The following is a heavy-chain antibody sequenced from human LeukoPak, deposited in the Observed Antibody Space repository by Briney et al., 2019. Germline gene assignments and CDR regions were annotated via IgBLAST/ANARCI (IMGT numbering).Heavy chain of an antibody. CDR3: AGGVLYYDFWSGYYKSSNWFDP. Sequence: SETLSLTCAVYGGSFSGYYWSWIRQPPGKGLEWIGEINHSGSTNYNPSLKSRVTISVDTSKNQFSLKLSSVTAADTAVYYCAGGVLYYDFWSGYYKSSNWFDPWGQGTLVTVSS. CDR2: INHSGST. J-gene: IGHJ5*02. CDR1: GGSFSGYY. D-gene: IGHD3-3*01. V-gene: IGHV4-34*01.